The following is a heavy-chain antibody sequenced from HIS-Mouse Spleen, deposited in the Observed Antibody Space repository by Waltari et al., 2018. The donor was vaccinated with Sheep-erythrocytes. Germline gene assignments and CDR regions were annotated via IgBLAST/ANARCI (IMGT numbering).Heavy chain of an antibody. CDR3: ARDPAPHYFDY. CDR1: GGSISSYY. CDR2: IYYSGST. J-gene: IGHJ4*02. V-gene: IGHV4-59*01. Sequence: QVQLQESGPGLVKPSETLSLTCTVSGGSISSYYWSWLRQPPGKGLEWSGYIYYSGSTNYNPSLKSRVTISVDTSKNQFSLKLSSVTAADTAVYYCARDPAPHYFDYWGQGTLVTVSS.